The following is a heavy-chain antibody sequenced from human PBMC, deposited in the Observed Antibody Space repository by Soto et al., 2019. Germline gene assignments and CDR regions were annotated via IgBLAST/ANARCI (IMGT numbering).Heavy chain of an antibody. CDR3: ARENYYGSGSYTPFDY. V-gene: IGHV4-61*01. D-gene: IGHD3-10*01. Sequence: SETLSLTCTVSGGSLSSGNYYWSWIRQPPGKGLEWIGYIYYSGSTNYNPSLKSRVTISVDTSKNQFSLKLSSVTTADSAVYYCARENYYGSGSYTPFDYWGQGILVTVSS. CDR2: IYYSGST. J-gene: IGHJ4*02. CDR1: GGSLSSGNYY.